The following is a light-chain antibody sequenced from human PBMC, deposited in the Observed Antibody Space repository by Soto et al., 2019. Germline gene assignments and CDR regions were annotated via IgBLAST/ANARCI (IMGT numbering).Light chain of an antibody. Sequence: GDRVTITCRASQTIERALAWYQQKPGTAPRLPIYGISTLHIGVPSRFSGRGSGTDFSLTISSLQPEDFGTYYCQQSANTPPYTFGQGTRLEI. CDR1: QTIERA. CDR2: GIS. J-gene: IGKJ2*01. V-gene: IGKV1-39*01. CDR3: QQSANTPPYT.